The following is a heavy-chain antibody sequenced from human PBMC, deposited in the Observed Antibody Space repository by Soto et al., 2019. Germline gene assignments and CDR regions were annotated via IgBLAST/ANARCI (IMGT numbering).Heavy chain of an antibody. CDR1: GGSISSYY. V-gene: IGHV4-59*01. CDR2: IYYSGST. J-gene: IGHJ5*02. D-gene: IGHD1-26*01. CDR3: ARGIVGFRGNWLVP. Sequence: QVQLQESGPGLVKPSETLSLTCTVSGGSISSYYWSWIRQPPGKGLEWIGYIYYSGSTNYNPSLNCRVTISVDTSKNHFSLKLSSVTAADTAVYYCARGIVGFRGNWLVPCCQGTLATVSS.